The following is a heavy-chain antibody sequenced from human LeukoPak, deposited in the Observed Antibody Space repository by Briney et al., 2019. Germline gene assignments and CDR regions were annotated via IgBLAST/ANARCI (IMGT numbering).Heavy chain of an antibody. V-gene: IGHV4-34*01. D-gene: IGHD6-19*01. CDR1: GGSFSGYY. CDR2: INHSGST. J-gene: IGHJ3*02. Sequence: PSETLSLTCAVYGGSFSGYYWSWIRQPPGKGLEWIGEINHSGSTNYNPSLKSRVTISVDTSKNQFSLKLSSVTAADTAVYYCARGSQWLVLLFDIWGQGTMVTVSS. CDR3: ARGSQWLVLLFDI.